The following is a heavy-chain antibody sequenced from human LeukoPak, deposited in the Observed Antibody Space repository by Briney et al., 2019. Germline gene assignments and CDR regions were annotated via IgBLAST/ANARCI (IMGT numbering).Heavy chain of an antibody. J-gene: IGHJ5*02. CDR3: ATAYSGFAYNWFDP. Sequence: GGSLRLSCAVSGFTFSGHWMFWVRQAPGRGLEWVSSMSDDGTVTTYADSVKGRFIISRDNAKNTLYLQLNSLRGEDTALYFCATAYSGFAYNWFDPWGQGTLVTVSS. CDR1: GFTFSGHW. D-gene: IGHD5-12*01. CDR2: MSDDGTVT. V-gene: IGHV3-74*01.